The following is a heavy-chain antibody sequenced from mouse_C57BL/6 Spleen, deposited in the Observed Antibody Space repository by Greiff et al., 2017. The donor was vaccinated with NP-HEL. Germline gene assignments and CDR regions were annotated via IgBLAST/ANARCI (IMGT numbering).Heavy chain of an antibody. D-gene: IGHD1-1*01. J-gene: IGHJ2*01. CDR2: IDPEDGDT. CDR1: GFNITDYY. Sequence: VQLQQSGAELVRPGASVKLSCTASGFNITDYYMHWVKQRPEQGLEWIGRIDPEDGDTEYAPKFQGKATMTADTSSNTAYLQLSSLTSEDTAVYYGTAPKYYNGSSYYFDYWGQGTTLTVSS. CDR3: TAPKYYNGSSYYFDY. V-gene: IGHV14-1*01.